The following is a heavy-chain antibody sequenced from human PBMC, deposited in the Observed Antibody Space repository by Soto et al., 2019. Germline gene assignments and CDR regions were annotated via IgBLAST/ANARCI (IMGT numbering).Heavy chain of an antibody. Sequence: QLQLQESGPGLVKPSETLSLTCTVSGGSISSRNYCWGWIRQPPGKGLEWIGTMYYSGSIYYNPSHKSRGTIFVDTSKNQFSLKLSSVTAADAAVYYCAREVVSLAPRHYHYSMDVWGQGTTVTVSS. CDR3: AREVVSLAPRHYHYSMDV. CDR2: MYYSGSI. D-gene: IGHD2-21*01. CDR1: GGSISSRNYC. V-gene: IGHV4-39*02. J-gene: IGHJ6*02.